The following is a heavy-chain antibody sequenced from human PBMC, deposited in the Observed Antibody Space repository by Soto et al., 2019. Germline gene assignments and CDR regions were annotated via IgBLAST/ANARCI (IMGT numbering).Heavy chain of an antibody. CDR2: IYYSGST. CDR1: GGSISSGDYY. CDR3: ARVWTDSSGYFSQYFQH. J-gene: IGHJ1*01. Sequence: SETLSLTCTVSGGSISSGDYYWSWIRQPPGKGLEWIGYIYYSGSTYYNPSLKSRVTISVDTSKNQFSLKLSSVTAADTAVYYCARVWTDSSGYFSQYFQHWGQGTLVTVSS. V-gene: IGHV4-30-4*01. D-gene: IGHD3-22*01.